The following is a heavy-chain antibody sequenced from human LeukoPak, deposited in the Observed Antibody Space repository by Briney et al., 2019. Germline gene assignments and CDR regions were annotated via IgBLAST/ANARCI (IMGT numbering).Heavy chain of an antibody. D-gene: IGHD6-19*01. CDR1: GGSVSSGSYY. Sequence: SETLSLTCTVSGGSVSSGSYYWSWIRQPPGKGLEWIGYIYYSGSTNYNPSLKSRVTISVDTSKNQFSLKLSSVTAADTAVYYCASGAVAGIFDYWGQGTLVTVSS. CDR2: IYYSGST. CDR3: ASGAVAGIFDY. J-gene: IGHJ4*02. V-gene: IGHV4-61*01.